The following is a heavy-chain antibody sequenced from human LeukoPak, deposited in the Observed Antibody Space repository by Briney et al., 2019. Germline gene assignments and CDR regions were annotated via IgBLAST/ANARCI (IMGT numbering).Heavy chain of an antibody. CDR1: GGSFSGYY. D-gene: IGHD4-23*01. Sequence: SETLSLTCALYGGSFSGYYGLWVRQAPGKGLEWLGEVGHSGLTNYKPSLKSRLTISLDMSKNQFSLSLTSVTAADTAVYYCARDGGPNNYWFDPWGQGTLVTVSS. J-gene: IGHJ5*02. CDR3: ARDGGPNNYWFDP. V-gene: IGHV4-34*01. CDR2: VGHSGLT.